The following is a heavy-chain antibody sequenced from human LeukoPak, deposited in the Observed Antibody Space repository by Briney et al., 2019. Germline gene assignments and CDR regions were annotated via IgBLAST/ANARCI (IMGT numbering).Heavy chain of an antibody. V-gene: IGHV4-59*08. CDR1: GGSISSYY. D-gene: IGHD5-18*01. CDR3: ARWLHSGYSYRRGSFDP. Sequence: PSETLSLTCTVSGGSISSYYGSWIRQPPGKGLEWIGYIYYSGSTNYNPSLKSRVTISVDTSKNQFSLKLSSVTAADTAVYYCARWLHSGYSYRRGSFDPWGQGTLVTVSS. CDR2: IYYSGST. J-gene: IGHJ5*02.